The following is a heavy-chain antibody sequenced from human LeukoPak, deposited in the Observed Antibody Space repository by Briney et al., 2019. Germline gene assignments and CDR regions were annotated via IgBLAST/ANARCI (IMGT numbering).Heavy chain of an antibody. CDR2: IHTSGNT. V-gene: IGHV4-4*07. CDR1: GGSISGYY. D-gene: IGHD2-15*01. J-gene: IGHJ4*02. Sequence: SETLSLTCTVSGGSISGYYWSWIRHPAGKGLEWIGQIHTSGNTNYEPSLKSRVTISVDTSKNQFSLKLSSVTAADTAVYYCARGGDLGYCSGGSCYRFDYWGQGTLVTVSS. CDR3: ARGGDLGYCSGGSCYRFDY.